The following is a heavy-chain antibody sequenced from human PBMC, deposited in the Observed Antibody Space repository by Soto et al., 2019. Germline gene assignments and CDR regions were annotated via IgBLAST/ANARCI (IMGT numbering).Heavy chain of an antibody. D-gene: IGHD3-16*01. V-gene: IGHV3-7*05. J-gene: IGHJ6*02. CDR2: IKEDGSEA. CDR1: GFTFSIYW. Sequence: EVQLVESGGGLVQPGGSLRLSCAASGFTFSIYWMNWVRQAPGKGLEWVANIKEDGSEAYYVDSVKGRFTISRDNAKNSLYLDMNSLRGEDTAVYYCARDLGAPGRGSALGYYYHFGMDVWGQGTTVTVPS. CDR3: ARDLGAPGRGSALGYYYHFGMDV.